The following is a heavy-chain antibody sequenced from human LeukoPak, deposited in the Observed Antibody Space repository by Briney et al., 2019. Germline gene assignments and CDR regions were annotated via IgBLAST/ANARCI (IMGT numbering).Heavy chain of an antibody. CDR3: ARERGEIQLWPYYYYYMDV. CDR1: GFTFSSYS. CDR2: ISSSSSTI. V-gene: IGHV3-48*01. Sequence: GGSPRLSCAASGFTFSSYSMNWVRQAPGKGLEWVSYISSSSSTIYYADSVKGRFTISRDNAKNSLYLQMNSLRAEDTAVYYCARERGEIQLWPYYYYYMDVWGKGTTVTVSS. J-gene: IGHJ6*03. D-gene: IGHD5-18*01.